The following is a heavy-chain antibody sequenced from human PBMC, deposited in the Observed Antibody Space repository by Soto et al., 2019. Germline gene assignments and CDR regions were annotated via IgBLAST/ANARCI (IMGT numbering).Heavy chain of an antibody. Sequence: SETLRRTWTVSGGSITSGGYYGSWSHQHPGKGREWIGYSYYSGSTYYNPSLKSRVTISVDTSKTQFSLKLSSVTAADTAVYYCARFRPTYYYDRSGPTSYFEYWGQGTMVTVSS. CDR3: ARFRPTYYYDRSGPTSYFEY. J-gene: IGHJ4*02. CDR1: GGSITSGGYY. D-gene: IGHD3-22*01. CDR2: SYYSGST. V-gene: IGHV4-31*02.